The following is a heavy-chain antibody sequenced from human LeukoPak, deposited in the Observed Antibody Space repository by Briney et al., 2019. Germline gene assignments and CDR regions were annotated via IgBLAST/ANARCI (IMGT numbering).Heavy chain of an antibody. J-gene: IGHJ3*02. CDR2: IKQDGSEK. Sequence: GGSLRLSCAASGFTFSSYWMSWVRQAPGKGLEWVANIKQDGSEKYYVDSVKGRFTISRDNAKNSLYLQMNSLRAEDTAVYYCARHVAVAGFAFDIWGQGTMVTVSS. CDR3: ARHVAVAGFAFDI. V-gene: IGHV3-7*01. D-gene: IGHD6-19*01. CDR1: GFTFSSYW.